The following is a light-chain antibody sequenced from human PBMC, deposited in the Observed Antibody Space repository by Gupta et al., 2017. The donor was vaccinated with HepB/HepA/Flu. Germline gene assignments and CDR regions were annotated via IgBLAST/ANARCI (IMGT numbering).Light chain of an antibody. CDR1: QSINKY. J-gene: IGKJ2*01. CDR2: AAY. CDR3: QHSYSTPYT. Sequence: DIQMTQSPSSLSASVGDRVTITCRASQSINKYLNWYQQTPGNVPKLLIYAAYSLQSGVPSRFSGSGSGTDFTLTIRRLQPEDFATYYCQHSYSTPYTFGQGTKLEIK. V-gene: IGKV1-39*01.